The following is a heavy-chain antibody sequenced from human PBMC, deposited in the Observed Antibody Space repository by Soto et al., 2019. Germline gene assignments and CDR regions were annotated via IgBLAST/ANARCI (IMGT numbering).Heavy chain of an antibody. CDR2: INPNSGGT. Sequence: ASVKVSCKASGYTFTAYYIHWVRQAPGQGLEWMGWINPNSGGTNYAQKFQDRVAMTRDTSISTAYMELSRLRSDDTAVYYCARIDPVTINYYYGMDVWGQGTTVTVSS. J-gene: IGHJ6*02. CDR1: GYTFTAYY. CDR3: ARIDPVTINYYYGMDV. D-gene: IGHD3-3*01. V-gene: IGHV1-2*02.